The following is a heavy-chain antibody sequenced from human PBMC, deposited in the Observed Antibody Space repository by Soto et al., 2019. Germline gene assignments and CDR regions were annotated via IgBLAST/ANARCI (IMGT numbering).Heavy chain of an antibody. Sequence: PGGSLRLSCAASGFTFRNYNMNWVRQAPGKGLEWLSYISGASGTIYYADSMQGRFTISRDNAKNSLYLQMNSLRAEDTAMYYCARDLYYYDSSGVTGYWGQGTLVTVSS. CDR1: GFTFRNYN. CDR2: ISGASGTI. V-gene: IGHV3-48*01. D-gene: IGHD3-22*01. CDR3: ARDLYYYDSSGVTGY. J-gene: IGHJ4*02.